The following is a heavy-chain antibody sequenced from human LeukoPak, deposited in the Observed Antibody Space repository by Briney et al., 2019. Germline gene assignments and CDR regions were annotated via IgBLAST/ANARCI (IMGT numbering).Heavy chain of an antibody. CDR3: ARDGQSSAPYAFDM. Sequence: SGGSLRLSCAASGFTFSSYAMSWVRQAPGKGLEWLAQIWGTEINKYYGDSVKGRFTVSRDNSKNALYLEMNSLRVEDTAIYYCARDGQSSAPYAFDMWGRGTMLTVSS. CDR2: IWGTEINK. D-gene: IGHD3-10*01. V-gene: IGHV3-33*08. J-gene: IGHJ3*02. CDR1: GFTFSSYA.